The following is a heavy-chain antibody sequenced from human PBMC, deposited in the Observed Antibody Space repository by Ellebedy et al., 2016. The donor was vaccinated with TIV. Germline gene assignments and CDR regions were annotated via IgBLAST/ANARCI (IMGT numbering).Heavy chain of an antibody. V-gene: IGHV3-9*01. Sequence: SLKISXAASGFTFGDYAMHWVRQGPGKGLEWVAGINGDGDMKGYADSVKGRFTISRDNAKKSLYLQVSSLRAEDTALYHCVKDGDRSGYLYYFDFWGQGTLVTVSS. J-gene: IGHJ4*02. D-gene: IGHD3-22*01. CDR3: VKDGDRSGYLYYFDF. CDR2: INGDGDMK. CDR1: GFTFGDYA.